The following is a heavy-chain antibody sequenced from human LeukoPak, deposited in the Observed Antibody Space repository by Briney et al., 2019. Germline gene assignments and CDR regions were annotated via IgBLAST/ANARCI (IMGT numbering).Heavy chain of an antibody. V-gene: IGHV3-23*01. CDR3: AKTGSKSGDRNPDFDY. Sequence: GGSLRLSCAASGFTVSSNYMSWVRQAPGKGLEWVSGISSSGGRIYYADSVKGRFTISRDNPKKTLYLQMNSLRAEDTAVYYCAKTGSKSGDRNPDFDYWGQGTLVTVSS. CDR1: GFTVSSNY. D-gene: IGHD1-26*01. CDR2: ISSSGGRI. J-gene: IGHJ4*02.